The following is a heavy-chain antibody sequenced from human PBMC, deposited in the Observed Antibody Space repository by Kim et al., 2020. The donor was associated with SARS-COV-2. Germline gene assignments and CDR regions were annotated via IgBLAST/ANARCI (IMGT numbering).Heavy chain of an antibody. D-gene: IGHD2-2*01. J-gene: IGHJ6*02. CDR2: VSFDGSEK. CDR1: GFMFSNYG. Sequence: GGSLRLSCAASGFMFSNYGMHWVRQAPGKGLEWVTVVSFDGSEKYYADSVKGRFTVSRDNAKKTLYLQINSLRPEDTAVYYCAKSRYCSSPTCFYYGMDVWGQGTTVTVSS. V-gene: IGHV3-30*18. CDR3: AKSRYCSSPTCFYYGMDV.